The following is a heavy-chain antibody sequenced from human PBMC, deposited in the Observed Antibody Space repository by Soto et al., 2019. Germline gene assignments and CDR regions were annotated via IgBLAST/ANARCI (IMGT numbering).Heavy chain of an antibody. CDR3: ARVRITIFGVVMRPKLDY. CDR2: ISAYNGNT. V-gene: IGHV1-18*01. D-gene: IGHD3-3*01. Sequence: ASVKVSCKASGYTFTNYGISWVRQAPGQGLEWMGWISAYNGNTNYAQKLQGRVTMTTDTSTSTAYMELRSLRSDDTAVYYCARVRITIFGVVMRPKLDYWGQGTLVTVSS. J-gene: IGHJ4*02. CDR1: GYTFTNYG.